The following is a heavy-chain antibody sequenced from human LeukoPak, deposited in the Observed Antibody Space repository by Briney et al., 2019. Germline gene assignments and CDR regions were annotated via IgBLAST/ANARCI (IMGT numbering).Heavy chain of an antibody. CDR1: GFTFSSYA. D-gene: IGHD5-24*01. V-gene: IGHV3-23*01. CDR2: ISGSGGST. CDR3: ARHGEMATASVYDY. Sequence: GGSLRLSCAASGFTFSSYAMSWVRQAPGKGLEWVSAISGSGGSTYYADSVKGRFTISRDNSKNTLYLQMNGLRAEDTAVYYCARHGEMATASVYDYWGQGTLVTVSS. J-gene: IGHJ4*02.